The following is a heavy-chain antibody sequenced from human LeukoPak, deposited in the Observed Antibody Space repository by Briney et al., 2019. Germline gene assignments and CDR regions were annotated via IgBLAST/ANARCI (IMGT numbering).Heavy chain of an antibody. Sequence: SETLSLTCTVSGGSISSSSYYWGWIRQPPGKGLEWIGSIYYSGSTYYNPSLKSRVTISVDTSKNQFSLKLSSVTAADTAVYYCARDSASYCGGDRYENWFDPWGQGTLVTVSS. J-gene: IGHJ5*02. CDR1: GGSISSSSYY. D-gene: IGHD2-21*02. V-gene: IGHV4-39*07. CDR2: IYYSGST. CDR3: ARDSASYCGGDRYENWFDP.